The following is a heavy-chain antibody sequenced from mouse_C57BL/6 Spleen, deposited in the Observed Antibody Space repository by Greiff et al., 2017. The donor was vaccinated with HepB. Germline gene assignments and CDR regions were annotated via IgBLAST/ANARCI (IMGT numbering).Heavy chain of an antibody. V-gene: IGHV1-69*01. CDR1: GYTFTSYW. J-gene: IGHJ3*01. CDR3: ARARDFPCAH. D-gene: IGHD2-4*01. CDR2: IDPSDSYT. Sequence: QVQLQQPGAELVMPGASVKLSCKASGYTFTSYWMHWVKQRPGQGLEWIGEIDPSDSYTNYNQKFKGKSTLTVDKSSSTAYMQLSSLTSEDSAVYYCARARDFPCAHGGQGTLVSVSA.